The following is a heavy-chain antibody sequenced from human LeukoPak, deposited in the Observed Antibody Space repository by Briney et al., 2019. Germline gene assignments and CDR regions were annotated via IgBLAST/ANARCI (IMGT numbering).Heavy chain of an antibody. Sequence: PGGSLRLSCAASGFTVSSNYMSWVRQDPGKGLAWVSIIYSAGSTYYADSVKGRFTISRDNSKNTLYLQMNRLRAEDTAVYYCARAKEDYGGNSGHWYFDLWGRGTLVTVPS. J-gene: IGHJ2*01. CDR1: GFTVSSNY. D-gene: IGHD4-23*01. CDR2: IYSAGST. CDR3: ARAKEDYGGNSGHWYFDL. V-gene: IGHV3-66*01.